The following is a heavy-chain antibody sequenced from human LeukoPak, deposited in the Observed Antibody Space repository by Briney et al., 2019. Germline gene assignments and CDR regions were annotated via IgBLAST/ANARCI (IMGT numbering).Heavy chain of an antibody. J-gene: IGHJ4*02. Sequence: SETLSLTCAVYGGSFSGYYWSWIRQPPGKGLEWIGEINHSGSTNYNPSLKSRVTISVETSKNQFSLKLSSVTAADTAVYYCASSILRDGYKGIDYWGQGTLVTVSS. CDR2: INHSGST. D-gene: IGHD5-24*01. CDR1: GGSFSGYY. CDR3: ASSILRDGYKGIDY. V-gene: IGHV4-34*01.